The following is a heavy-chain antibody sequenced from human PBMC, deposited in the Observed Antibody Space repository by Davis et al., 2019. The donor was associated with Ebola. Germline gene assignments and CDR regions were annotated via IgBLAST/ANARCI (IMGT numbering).Heavy chain of an antibody. J-gene: IGHJ6*02. CDR1: GGSFTGYY. CDR3: ARHPAVYLSHYGLDV. D-gene: IGHD3-16*01. Sequence: PSETLSLTCTVYGGSFTGYYWSWIRQSPGKGLEWIGEILHSGSTKSHPSLRSRVSISLDTSKKQFSLSLTAVTAADTGLYWCARHPAVYLSHYGLDVWGQGTTVTVSS. CDR2: ILHSGST. V-gene: IGHV4-34*12.